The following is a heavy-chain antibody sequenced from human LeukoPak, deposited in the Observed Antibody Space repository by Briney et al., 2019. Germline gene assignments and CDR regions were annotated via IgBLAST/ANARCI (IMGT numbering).Heavy chain of an antibody. CDR1: GYTFTSYY. J-gene: IGHJ4*02. Sequence: ASVKVSCKASGYTFTSYYMHWVRQAPGQGLEWMGIINPSGGSTSYAQKSQGRVTMTRDTSTSTVYMELSSLRSEDTAVYYCARAGTVVTAWATYFDYWGQGTLVTVSS. CDR3: ARAGTVVTAWATYFDY. V-gene: IGHV1-46*01. CDR2: INPSGGST. D-gene: IGHD4-23*01.